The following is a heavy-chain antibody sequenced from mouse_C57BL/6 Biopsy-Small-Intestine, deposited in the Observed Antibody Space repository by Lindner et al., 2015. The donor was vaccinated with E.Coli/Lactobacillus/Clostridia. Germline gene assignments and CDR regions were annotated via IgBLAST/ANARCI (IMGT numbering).Heavy chain of an antibody. CDR2: INPYNGDT. CDR1: GYSFTGYF. J-gene: IGHJ4*01. V-gene: IGHV1-20*01. CDR3: TRFEAMDY. Sequence: VQLQESGPELVKPGTSVKMSCKTSGYSFTGYFMNWVRQTHGKSLECIGRINPYNGDTFYNQKFKGKATLTVDKSSTTAHMELRSLTSEDSGIYYCTRFEAMDYWGQGTSVTVSS.